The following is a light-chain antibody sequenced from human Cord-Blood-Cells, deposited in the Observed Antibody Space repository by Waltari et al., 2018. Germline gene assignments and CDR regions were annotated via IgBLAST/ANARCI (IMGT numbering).Light chain of an antibody. Sequence: QSALTQPPSASGSPGPSVTISCTGTSSDVGGYNYVSGYQQHPGKAPKLIIYEVSKRPSGVPDRFSGSKSGNTASLTVSGLQAEDEADYYCSSYAGSNNWVFGGGTKLTVL. CDR2: EVS. V-gene: IGLV2-8*01. CDR1: SSDVGGYNY. J-gene: IGLJ3*02. CDR3: SSYAGSNNWV.